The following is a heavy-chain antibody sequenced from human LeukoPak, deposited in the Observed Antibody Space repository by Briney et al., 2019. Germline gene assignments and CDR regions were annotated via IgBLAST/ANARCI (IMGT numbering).Heavy chain of an antibody. Sequence: GGSLRLSCATSGFTFSSYAMHWVRQAPGKGLEWVAVVSFDGNTKDYADSVKGRFTISRDSSKNTLYLQMNSLRAEDTAVCYCARAPGGLYSDSYYNLDYWGQGTLVTVSS. CDR1: GFTFSSYA. J-gene: IGHJ4*02. CDR2: VSFDGNTK. V-gene: IGHV3-30-3*01. D-gene: IGHD4-11*01. CDR3: ARAPGGLYSDSYYNLDY.